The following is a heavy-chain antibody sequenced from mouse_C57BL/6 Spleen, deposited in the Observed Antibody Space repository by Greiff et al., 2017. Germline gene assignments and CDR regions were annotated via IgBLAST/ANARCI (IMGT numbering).Heavy chain of an antibody. CDR1: GFTFSSYA. CDR3: ARDGEVTTPYYYAMDY. Sequence: EVQVVESGGGLVKPGGSLKLSCAASGFTFSSYAMSWVRQTPEKRLEWVATISDGGSYTYYPDNVKGRFTISRDNAKNNLYLQMSHLKSEDTAMYYCARDGEVTTPYYYAMDYWGQGTSVTVSS. CDR2: ISDGGSYT. D-gene: IGHD2-5*01. J-gene: IGHJ4*01. V-gene: IGHV5-4*01.